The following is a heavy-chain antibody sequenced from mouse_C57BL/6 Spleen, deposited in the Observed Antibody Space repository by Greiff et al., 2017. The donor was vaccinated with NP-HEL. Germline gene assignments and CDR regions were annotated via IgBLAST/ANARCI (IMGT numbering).Heavy chain of an antibody. J-gene: IGHJ3*01. V-gene: IGHV1-61*01. Sequence: VQLQQPGAELVRPGSSVKLSCKASGYTFTSYWMDWVKQRPGQGLEWIGNIYPSDSETHYNQKFKDKATLTVDKSSSTAYMQLSSLTSEDSAVYYCARFGGNYAWFVYWGQGTLVTVSA. CDR1: GYTFTSYW. CDR2: IYPSDSET. CDR3: ARFGGNYAWFVY. D-gene: IGHD2-1*01.